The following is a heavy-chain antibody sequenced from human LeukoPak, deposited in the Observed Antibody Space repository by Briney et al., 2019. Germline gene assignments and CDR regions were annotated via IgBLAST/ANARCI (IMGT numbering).Heavy chain of an antibody. CDR2: ITGGGLHT. J-gene: IGHJ4*01. V-gene: IGHV3-23*01. Sequence: GGSLRLSCAASGFTFSSYAMNWVRQAPGKGLEWVSTITGGGLHTYYGDSVKGRFTISRDNSKNTVYLEMNSLRAEDTAFYYGAKGMRSPLNWGQGTVVTVSS. D-gene: IGHD4/OR15-4a*01. CDR1: GFTFSSYA. CDR3: AKGMRSPLN.